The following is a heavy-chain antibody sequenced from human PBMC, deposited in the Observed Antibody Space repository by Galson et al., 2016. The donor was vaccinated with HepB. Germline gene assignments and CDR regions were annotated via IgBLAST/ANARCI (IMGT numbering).Heavy chain of an antibody. Sequence: SETLSLTCTVSGGSINIISFYWDWIRQPPGKGLEWIGSVYYSGSTNYNSSLKSRVTISEDTAKNQFSLKLNSVTAADTAGYFCARRHYSGWYNYFDFWGQGTLVTGAS. J-gene: IGHJ4*02. CDR3: ARRHYSGWYNYFDF. CDR2: VYYSGST. D-gene: IGHD6-19*01. CDR1: GGSINIISFY. V-gene: IGHV4-39*01.